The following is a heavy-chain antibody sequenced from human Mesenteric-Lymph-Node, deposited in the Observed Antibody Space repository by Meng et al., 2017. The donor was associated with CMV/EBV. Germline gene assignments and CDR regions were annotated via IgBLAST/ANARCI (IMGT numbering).Heavy chain of an antibody. D-gene: IGHD3-3*01. CDR2: INPNSGGT. CDR1: GYTFTGYY. Sequence: ASVKVSCKASGYTFTGYYMHWVRQAPGQGLEWMGWINPNSGGTKYAHNFQGRVTVTRDTSISTAYMEVSSLRSDDTAVYYCARGRDDFWDDGGPLFYFDYWGQGTLVTVS. V-gene: IGHV1-2*02. CDR3: ARGRDDFWDDGGPLFYFDY. J-gene: IGHJ4*02.